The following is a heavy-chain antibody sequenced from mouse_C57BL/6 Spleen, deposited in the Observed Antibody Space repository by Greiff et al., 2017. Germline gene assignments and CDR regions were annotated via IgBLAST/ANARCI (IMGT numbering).Heavy chain of an antibody. J-gene: IGHJ3*01. D-gene: IGHD2-3*01. CDR1: GYAFSRYW. Sequence: VQLQQSGAELVKPGASVKISCKASGYAFSRYWMNWVKQRPGKGLEWIGQIYPGDGDTNYNGKFKGKATLTADKSSSTAYMQLSSLTSEDSAVYFCARYDGSAWFAYWGQGTLVTVSA. CDR2: IYPGDGDT. CDR3: ARYDGSAWFAY. V-gene: IGHV1-80*01.